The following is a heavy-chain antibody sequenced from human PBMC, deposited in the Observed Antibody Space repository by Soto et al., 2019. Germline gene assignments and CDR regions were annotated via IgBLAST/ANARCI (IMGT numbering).Heavy chain of an antibody. D-gene: IGHD2-21*01. V-gene: IGHV3-23*01. J-gene: IGHJ4*02. CDR3: ARAEVSAVFGF. Sequence: EEQLLESGGALVVPGGSLRLSCAASGFAFSNYAMTWVRQAPGKGLEWVSSIRDNGDRTYYAESVKGRFTISRDNYKGTLFLQMNSLRADDTAVYFCARAEVSAVFGFWGEGTLVTVSS. CDR1: GFAFSNYA. CDR2: IRDNGDRT.